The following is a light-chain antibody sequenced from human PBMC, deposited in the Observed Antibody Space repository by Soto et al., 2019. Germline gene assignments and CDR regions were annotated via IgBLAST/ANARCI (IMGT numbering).Light chain of an antibody. J-gene: IGKJ1*01. CDR1: QRIPPW. V-gene: IGKV1-5*01. Sequence: DIQMTQSPSTLSASVGDTVAITCPASQRIPPWLAWYQQKPGKPPKLLIFDASILENGVPSRFSGSASGTEFTLTISSLQPDDFATYYCQQSNSFPWTFGQGTKVDIK. CDR2: DAS. CDR3: QQSNSFPWT.